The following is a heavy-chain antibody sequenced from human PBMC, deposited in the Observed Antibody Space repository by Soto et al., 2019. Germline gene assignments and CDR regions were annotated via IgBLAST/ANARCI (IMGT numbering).Heavy chain of an antibody. V-gene: IGHV1-3*01. D-gene: IGHD2-15*01. Sequence: XSGKVSCKASGYTFTGYAMHCVRQAPGQRLEWMGWINAGNGNTKYSQKFQGRVTITRDTSASTAYMELSSLRSEDTAVYYCARDSCSGGSCYYVYWGQGTLVTVSS. J-gene: IGHJ4*02. CDR3: ARDSCSGGSCYYVY. CDR1: GYTFTGYA. CDR2: INAGNGNT.